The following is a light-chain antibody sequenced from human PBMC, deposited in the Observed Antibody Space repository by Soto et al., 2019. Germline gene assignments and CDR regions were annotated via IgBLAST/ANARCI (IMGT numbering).Light chain of an antibody. CDR3: TSYTTSITYV. Sequence: QSALTQPASVSGSPGQSITISCTGTSSDVGDYNFVSWYQHHPGKAPKLIIYDVSNRPSGVSNRFSGSKSGNTASLTISGLQAEDEADYYCTSYTTSITYVFGTGTKVTVL. J-gene: IGLJ1*01. CDR1: SSDVGDYNF. CDR2: DVS. V-gene: IGLV2-14*03.